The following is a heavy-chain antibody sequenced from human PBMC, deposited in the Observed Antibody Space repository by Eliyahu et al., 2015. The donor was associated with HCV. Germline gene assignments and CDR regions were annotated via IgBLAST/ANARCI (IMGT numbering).Heavy chain of an antibody. CDR3: ARDSNDYGGGFDP. CDR2: INPNSGGT. CDR1: GYXFTGYY. Sequence: QVQLVQSGAEVKKPGASVKVSCKASGYXFTGYYMHWVRPAPGQGLEWMGWINPNSGGTNYAQKFQGRVTMTRDTSISTAYMELSRLRSDDTAVYYCARDSNDYGGGFDPWGQGTLVTVSS. V-gene: IGHV1-2*02. D-gene: IGHD4-23*01. J-gene: IGHJ5*02.